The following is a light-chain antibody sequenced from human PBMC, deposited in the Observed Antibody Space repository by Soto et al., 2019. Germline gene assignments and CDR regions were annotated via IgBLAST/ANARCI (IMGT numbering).Light chain of an antibody. CDR3: ETWDSSLNDVV. J-gene: IGLJ2*01. CDR2: DNN. Sequence: QSVLTQPPSVSAAPGQGLTISCSGSSSNIGNNYVNWYLQLPGTAPKLLIYDNNKRPSGIPDRISGSKSGTSATLGIIGLQTGDEAYYYCETWDSSLNDVVFGGGTQLTVL. V-gene: IGLV1-51*01. CDR1: SSNIGNNY.